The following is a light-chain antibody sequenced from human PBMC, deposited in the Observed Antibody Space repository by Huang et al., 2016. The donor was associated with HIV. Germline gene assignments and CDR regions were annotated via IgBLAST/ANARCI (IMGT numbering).Light chain of an antibody. Sequence: DIQMTQSPSSLSASVGDRVTITCRASQSISSYLNWYQQRPGKAPGLLIYAASSLQSGVPSRFSGSGSGTDFTLTISSLQPEDFATYYCQQIYSTSITFGQGTRLEIK. J-gene: IGKJ5*01. CDR3: QQIYSTSIT. CDR1: QSISSY. CDR2: AAS. V-gene: IGKV1-39*01.